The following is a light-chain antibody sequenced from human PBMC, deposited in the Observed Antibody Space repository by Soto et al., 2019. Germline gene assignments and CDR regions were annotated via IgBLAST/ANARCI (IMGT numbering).Light chain of an antibody. CDR3: QQYNNLPLT. J-gene: IGKJ4*01. Sequence: EIVMTHSPATLSVSPGERATLSCRASQSVSSNLAWYQQKPGQAPRLLIYGASTRATGIPARFSGSGSGTEFTLTISSLQSEDFAVYYCQQYNNLPLTFGGGTKVELK. V-gene: IGKV3-15*01. CDR2: GAS. CDR1: QSVSSN.